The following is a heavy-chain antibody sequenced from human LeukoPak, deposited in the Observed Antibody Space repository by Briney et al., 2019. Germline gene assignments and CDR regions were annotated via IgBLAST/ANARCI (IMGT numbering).Heavy chain of an antibody. CDR1: GGSISSYY. CDR3: ARERRDGYKVYFDY. CDR2: IYTSGST. Sequence: SETLSLTCTVSGGSISSYYWSWIRQPAGKGLEWIGRIYTSGSTNYNPSLKSRVTTSVDTSKNQFSLKLSSVTAADTAVYYCARERRDGYKVYFDYWGQGTLVTVSS. V-gene: IGHV4-4*07. J-gene: IGHJ4*02. D-gene: IGHD5-24*01.